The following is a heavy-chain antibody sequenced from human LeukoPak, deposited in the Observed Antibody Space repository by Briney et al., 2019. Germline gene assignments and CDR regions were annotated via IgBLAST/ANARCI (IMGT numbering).Heavy chain of an antibody. D-gene: IGHD2-8*01. J-gene: IGHJ4*02. CDR1: GGSFSGYY. CDR3: ARLRPNGVSPTGPSY. Sequence: PSETLSLTCVAHGGSFSGYYWSWLRQPPGKGLEWIGEIYHDGTTNYNPSLKSRVAIVVDTSTHQFSLNLTSVTAADTAVYFWARLRPNGVSPTGPSYWGQGTLVTVSS. CDR2: IYHDGTT. V-gene: IGHV4-34*01.